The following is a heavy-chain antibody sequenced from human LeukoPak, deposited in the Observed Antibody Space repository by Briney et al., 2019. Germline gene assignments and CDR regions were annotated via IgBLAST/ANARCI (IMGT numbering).Heavy chain of an antibody. J-gene: IGHJ4*02. Sequence: SETLSLTCTVSGGSISSSSYYWGWIRQPPGMGLEWIGSIYYSGSTYYNPSLKSRVTISVDTSKNQFSLKLSSVTAADTAVYYCASGESIVMVTAPYWPFDYWGQGTLVTVSS. CDR3: ASGESIVMVTAPYWPFDY. V-gene: IGHV4-39*01. CDR1: GGSISSSSYY. D-gene: IGHD2-21*02. CDR2: IYYSGST.